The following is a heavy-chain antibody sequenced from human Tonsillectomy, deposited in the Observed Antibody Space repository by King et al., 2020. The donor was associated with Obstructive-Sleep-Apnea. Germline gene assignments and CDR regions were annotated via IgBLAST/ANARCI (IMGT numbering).Heavy chain of an antibody. CDR2: IYYSGST. CDR3: ARVGTYYYDSSGYYYVDY. D-gene: IGHD3-22*01. Sequence: QLQESGPGLVKPSETLSLTCTVSGGSISSSSYYWGWIRQPPGKGLEWIGSIYYSGSTYYNPSLKSRVTISVDTSKNQFSLKLSSVTAADTAVYYCARVGTYYYDSSGYYYVDYWGQGTLVTVSS. V-gene: IGHV4-39*07. J-gene: IGHJ4*02. CDR1: GGSISSSSYY.